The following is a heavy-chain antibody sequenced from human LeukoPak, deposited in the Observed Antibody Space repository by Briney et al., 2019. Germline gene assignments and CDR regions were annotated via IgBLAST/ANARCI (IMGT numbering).Heavy chain of an antibody. CDR1: GGTFSSYA. Sequence: ASVKVSCKASGGTFSSYAISWVRQAPGQGLEWMGGIIPIFGTANYAQKFQGRVTITADESTSTAYMELSSLRSEDTAVYYCATSRDYDSSGYYLGPPDYWGQGTLVTVSS. CDR3: ATSRDYDSSGYYLGPPDY. V-gene: IGHV1-69*13. D-gene: IGHD3-22*01. J-gene: IGHJ4*02. CDR2: IIPIFGTA.